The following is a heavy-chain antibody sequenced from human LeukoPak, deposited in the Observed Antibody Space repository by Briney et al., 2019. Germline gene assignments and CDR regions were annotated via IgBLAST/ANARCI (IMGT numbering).Heavy chain of an antibody. CDR1: GGSISSSSDY. CDR2: IYYSGGS. CDR3: ARDPITMIKSFDP. Sequence: PSETLSLTCNVSGGSISSSSDYWGWIRQPPGKGLEWIGSIYYSGGSFYNPSLKSRVTISVDTSKNQFFLKLSSVIAADTAVYFCARDPITMIKSFDPWGQGTLVTVSS. V-gene: IGHV4-39*07. J-gene: IGHJ5*02. D-gene: IGHD3-22*01.